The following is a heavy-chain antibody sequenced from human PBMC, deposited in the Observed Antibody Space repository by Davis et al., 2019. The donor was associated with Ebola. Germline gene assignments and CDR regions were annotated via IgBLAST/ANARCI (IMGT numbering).Heavy chain of an antibody. V-gene: IGHV1-46*01. CDR1: GYTFTSYY. J-gene: IGHJ6*04. D-gene: IGHD6-19*01. Sequence: ASVKVSCKASGYTFTSYYMHWVRQTPGQGLEWMGIINPSGGSTSYAQKFQGRVTMTRDTSTSTVYMELSSLRSEDTAVYYCARDLLGIAVAGTYGMDVWGKGTTVTVSS. CDR2: INPSGGST. CDR3: ARDLLGIAVAGTYGMDV.